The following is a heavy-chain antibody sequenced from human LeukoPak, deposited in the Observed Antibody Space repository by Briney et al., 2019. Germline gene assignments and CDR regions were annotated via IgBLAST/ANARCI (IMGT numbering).Heavy chain of an antibody. D-gene: IGHD2-2*01. V-gene: IGHV7-4-1*02. CDR1: GYTFTSYA. CDR2: INTNTGNP. J-gene: IGHJ4*02. CDR3: AGEPLYCSSTSCYPKEHFDY. Sequence: GASVKVSCKASGYTFTSYAMNWVRQAPGQGLEWMGWINTNTGNPTYAQGFTGRFVFSLDTSVSTAYLQISSLKAEDTAVYYCAGEPLYCSSTSCYPKEHFDYWGQGTLVTVSS.